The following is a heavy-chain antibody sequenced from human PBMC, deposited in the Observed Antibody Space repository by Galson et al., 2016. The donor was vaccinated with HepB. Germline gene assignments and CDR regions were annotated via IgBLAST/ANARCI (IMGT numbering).Heavy chain of an antibody. J-gene: IGHJ4*02. CDR1: GFTFNSYN. V-gene: IGHV3-21*04. Sequence: SLRLSCAASGFTFNSYNMNWVRQAPGKGLEWVSSITSSSNYIYYADSVRGRFTISRDNSKNTLYLQMNSLRVEDSAVYYCAKGKRYSDSGSYYVDYWGQGTLVTVSS. CDR3: AKGKRYSDSGSYYVDY. D-gene: IGHD3-10*01. CDR2: ITSSSNYI.